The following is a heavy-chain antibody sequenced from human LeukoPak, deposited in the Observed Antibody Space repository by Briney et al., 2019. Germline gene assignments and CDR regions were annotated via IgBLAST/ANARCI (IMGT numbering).Heavy chain of an antibody. V-gene: IGHV1-2*06. CDR3: ARGGYDFVYYYYGMDV. CDR1: GYTFTGYY. CDR2: INPNSGGT. D-gene: IGHD3-3*01. Sequence: ASVKVSCKASGYTFTGYYMHWVRQAPGQGLEWMGRINPNSGGTNYAQKFQGRVTMTRDTSISTAYMELSWLRSDDTAVYYCARGGYDFVYYYYGMDVWGQGTTVTVSS. J-gene: IGHJ6*02.